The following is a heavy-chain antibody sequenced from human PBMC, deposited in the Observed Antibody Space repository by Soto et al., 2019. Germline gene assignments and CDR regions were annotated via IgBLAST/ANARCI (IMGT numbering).Heavy chain of an antibody. CDR2: IYYSGST. Sequence: SETLSLTCTVSGCSISSSSYYWGWIRQPPGKGLEWIGSIYYSGSTYYNPSLKSRVTISVDTSKNQFSLKLSSVTAADTAVYYCARHDRAVAGFDYWGQGTLVTVSS. V-gene: IGHV4-39*01. J-gene: IGHJ4*02. CDR3: ARHDRAVAGFDY. D-gene: IGHD6-19*01. CDR1: GCSISSSSYY.